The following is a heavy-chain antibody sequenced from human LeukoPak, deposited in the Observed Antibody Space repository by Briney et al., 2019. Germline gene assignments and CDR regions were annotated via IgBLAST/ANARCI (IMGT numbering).Heavy chain of an antibody. D-gene: IGHD6-13*01. CDR2: FDYSGST. CDR1: GGSIRGTSYY. Sequence: SETLSLTCTVSGGSIRGTSYYWGWIRQPPGKGLEWIGSFDYSGSTYYNASLNSRVTISIDTANKQFSLKLTSVVAADTAAYYCARHGSAGTAWGQGTQVTVSS. CDR3: ARHGSAGTA. V-gene: IGHV4-39*01. J-gene: IGHJ5*02.